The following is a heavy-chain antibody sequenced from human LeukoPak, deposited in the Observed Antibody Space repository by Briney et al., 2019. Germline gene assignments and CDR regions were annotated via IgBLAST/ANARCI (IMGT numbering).Heavy chain of an antibody. Sequence: SETLSLTCTVSGGSISSGGYYWSWIRQHPGKGLEWIGYIYYSGSTYYNPSLKSRVTISVDTSKNQFSLKLSSVTAADTAVYYCARDLFCSGDSCQRSSALDVWGQGTTVTVSS. V-gene: IGHV4-31*03. CDR2: IYYSGST. CDR3: ARDLFCSGDSCQRSSALDV. J-gene: IGHJ6*02. CDR1: GGSISSGGYY. D-gene: IGHD2-15*01.